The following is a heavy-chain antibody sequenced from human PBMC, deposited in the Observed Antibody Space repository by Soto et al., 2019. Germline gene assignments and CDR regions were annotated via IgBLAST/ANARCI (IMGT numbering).Heavy chain of an antibody. J-gene: IGHJ6*03. CDR2: IYYSGNT. CDR3: ARHVGGYYYYMDV. V-gene: IGHV4-39*01. Sequence: PSETQSLTCTVSGGTVRSGGYYWGWIRQPPGKGLEWIGSIYYSGNTYYNPSLKSRVTISVDTSKNQFSLKLSSVTAADTAVYYCARHVGGYYYYMDVWGKGTTVTVSS. D-gene: IGHD2-15*01. CDR1: GGTVRSGGYY.